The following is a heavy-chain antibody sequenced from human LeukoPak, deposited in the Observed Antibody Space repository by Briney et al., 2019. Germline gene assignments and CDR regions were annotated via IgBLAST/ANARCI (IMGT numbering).Heavy chain of an antibody. CDR3: ARDPDSGGYSYGPDY. J-gene: IGHJ4*02. Sequence: PGRSLRLSCAASGFTFSNYAIHWVRQAPGNGLEWVAITSYNGINKYYADSVKGRFTISRDNSKSTLYLQMNSLRAEDTAVYYCARDPDSGGYSYGPDYWGQGTLVTVSS. CDR1: GFTFSNYA. CDR2: TSYNGINK. D-gene: IGHD5-18*01. V-gene: IGHV3-30-3*01.